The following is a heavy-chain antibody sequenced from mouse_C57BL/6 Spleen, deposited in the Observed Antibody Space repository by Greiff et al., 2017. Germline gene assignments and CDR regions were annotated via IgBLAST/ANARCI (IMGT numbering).Heavy chain of an antibody. J-gene: IGHJ1*03. V-gene: IGHV5-16*01. CDR1: GFTFSDYY. D-gene: IGHD2-4*01. CDR3: ARYYDVRYWYCDV. CDR2: ITYDGSRT. Sequence: EVQRVESEGGLVQPGSSMKLSCTASGFTFSDYYMAWVRQVPEKGLEWVANITYDGSRTYYLDSLKSRFIISRDNANNILDLQMSSLKSEDTATYYCARYYDVRYWYCDVWGTGTTFTVSS.